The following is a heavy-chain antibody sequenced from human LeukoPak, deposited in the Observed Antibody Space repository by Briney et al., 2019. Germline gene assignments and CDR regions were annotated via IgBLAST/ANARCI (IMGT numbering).Heavy chain of an antibody. Sequence: SVKVSCKASGGTFSSYAIGWVRQAPGQGLEWMGGIIPIFGTANYAQKFQGRVTITADESTSTAYMELSSLRSEDTAVYYCARTLVRKQLWTQGYYYYGMDVWGQGTTVTVSS. CDR3: ARTLVRKQLWTQGYYYYGMDV. V-gene: IGHV1-69*13. CDR2: IIPIFGTA. D-gene: IGHD5-18*01. J-gene: IGHJ6*02. CDR1: GGTFSSYA.